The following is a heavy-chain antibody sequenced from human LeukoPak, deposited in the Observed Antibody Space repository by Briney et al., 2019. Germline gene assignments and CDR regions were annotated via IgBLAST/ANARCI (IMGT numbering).Heavy chain of an antibody. CDR1: GFTFSSYA. V-gene: IGHV3-30*04. J-gene: IGHJ3*02. CDR3: ARERIAAASVLDDAFDI. D-gene: IGHD6-13*01. Sequence: GGSLRLSCAASGFTFSSYAMHWVRQAPGKGLEWVAVISYDGSNKYYADPVKGRFTISRDNSKNTLYLQMNSLRAEDTAVYYCARERIAAASVLDDAFDIWGQGTMVTVSS. CDR2: ISYDGSNK.